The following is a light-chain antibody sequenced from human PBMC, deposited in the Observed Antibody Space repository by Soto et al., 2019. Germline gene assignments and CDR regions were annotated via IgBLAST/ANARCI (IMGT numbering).Light chain of an antibody. V-gene: IGLV3-27*01. CDR2: KDS. Sequence: SYELTQPSSVSVSPGQTARITCSGDLLAKKYARWFRQKPGQAPVSLIYKDSERPSGIPERFSGSSSGTTVTLTISGAQFEDESDYYCYSAADNSLGIFGGGTKVTVL. CDR1: LLAKKY. J-gene: IGLJ2*01. CDR3: YSAADNSLGI.